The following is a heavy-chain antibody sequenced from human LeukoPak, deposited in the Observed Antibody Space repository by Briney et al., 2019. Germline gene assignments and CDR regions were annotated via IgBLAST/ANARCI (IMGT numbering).Heavy chain of an antibody. Sequence: DPGGSLRLSCAASGFSFSSYWTHWVRQAPGKGLVWVSRINSDGSSVSYADSVKGRFTISRDNAKNTLYLQMNSLRAEDTAVYYCARGPYYYGSGSYYDNWFDSWGQGTLVTVSS. CDR3: ARGPYYYGSGSYYDNWFDS. D-gene: IGHD3-10*01. J-gene: IGHJ5*01. V-gene: IGHV3-74*01. CDR2: INSDGSSV. CDR1: GFSFSSYW.